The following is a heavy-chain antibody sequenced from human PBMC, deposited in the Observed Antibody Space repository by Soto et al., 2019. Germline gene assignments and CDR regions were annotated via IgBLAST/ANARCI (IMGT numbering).Heavy chain of an antibody. CDR2: INPSGGST. J-gene: IGHJ6*02. CDR3: ARDSPLEYSSSSTYYYGMDV. V-gene: IGHV1-46*01. D-gene: IGHD6-6*01. CDR1: GYTFTSYY. Sequence: GASVKVSCKASGYTFTSYYRHWVRQAPGQGLEWMGIINPSGGSTSYAQKFQGRVTMTRDTSTSTVYMELSSLRSEDTAVYYCARDSPLEYSSSSTYYYGMDVWGQGTTVTVSS.